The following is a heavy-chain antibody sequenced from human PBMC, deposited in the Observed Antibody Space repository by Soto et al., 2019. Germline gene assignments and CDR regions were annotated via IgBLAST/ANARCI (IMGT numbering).Heavy chain of an antibody. CDR1: GFTFSSYD. D-gene: IGHD6-13*01. CDR3: SRDAWYCSSWYFDY. V-gene: IGHV3-30-3*01. CDR2: ISYDGSNK. Sequence: GGSLRLSCAASGFTFSSYDMHWVRQAPGKGLEWVAVISYDGSNKYYADSVKGRFTISTDNSKNTLYLQMNSLRAEDTAVYYCSRDAWYCSSWYFDYWGQGTLVTVSS. J-gene: IGHJ4*02.